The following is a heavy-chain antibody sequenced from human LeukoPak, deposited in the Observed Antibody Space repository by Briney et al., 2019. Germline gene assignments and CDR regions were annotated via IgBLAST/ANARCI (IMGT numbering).Heavy chain of an antibody. Sequence: PGGSLRLSCAASGFTFDDYAMHWVRQAPGKGLEWVSGISWNSGSIGYADSVKGRFTISRDNAKNSLYLQMNSLRAEDTALYYCAKGKYSSGWYKDYFDYWGQGTLVTVSS. CDR1: GFTFDDYA. D-gene: IGHD6-19*01. CDR2: ISWNSGSI. CDR3: AKGKYSSGWYKDYFDY. V-gene: IGHV3-9*01. J-gene: IGHJ4*02.